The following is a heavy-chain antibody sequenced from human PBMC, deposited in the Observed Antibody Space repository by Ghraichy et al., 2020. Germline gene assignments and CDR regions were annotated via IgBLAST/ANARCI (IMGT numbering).Heavy chain of an antibody. Sequence: GESLNISCEVSGFIVSREYMSWVRQSPGKGLEWVSTLYRGGSTFYADSVKGRFIISRDNSKNSLFLQLNNLRVDDTAVYFCAREKQEDRGLQTDWYFDLWGRGTLVTVAS. CDR2: LYRGGST. D-gene: IGHD5-24*01. J-gene: IGHJ2*01. CDR3: AREKQEDRGLQTDWYFDL. CDR1: GFIVSREY. V-gene: IGHV3-53*01.